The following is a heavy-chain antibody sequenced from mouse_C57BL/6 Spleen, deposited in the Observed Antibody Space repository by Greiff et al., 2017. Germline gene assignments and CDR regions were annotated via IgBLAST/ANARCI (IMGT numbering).Heavy chain of an antibody. CDR3: ARGPFDY. J-gene: IGHJ2*01. Sequence: EVKVEESGGGLVKPGGSLKLSCAASGFTFSDYGMHWVRQAPEKGLEWVAYISSGSSTIYYADTVKGRFTISRDNAKNTLFLQMTSLSSEDTAMYYCARGPFDYWGQGTTLTVSS. CDR2: ISSGSSTI. CDR1: GFTFSDYG. V-gene: IGHV5-17*01.